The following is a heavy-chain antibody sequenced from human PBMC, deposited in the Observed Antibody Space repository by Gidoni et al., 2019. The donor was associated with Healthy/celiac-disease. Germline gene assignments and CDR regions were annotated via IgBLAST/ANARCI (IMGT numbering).Heavy chain of an antibody. D-gene: IGHD3-22*01. CDR1: GFTLDDYA. J-gene: IGHJ5*02. CDR3: AKGSGTYYYDSSGYFNWFDP. CDR2: ISWNRGSI. V-gene: IGHV3-9*01. Sequence: EVQLVESGGGWVQPGRSLSLSCAASGFTLDDYAMHWVRQATGKGLELVSGISWNRGSIGYADSVKGRFTISRDNAKNSLYLQMNSLRAEDTALYYCAKGSGTYYYDSSGYFNWFDPWGQGTLVTVSS.